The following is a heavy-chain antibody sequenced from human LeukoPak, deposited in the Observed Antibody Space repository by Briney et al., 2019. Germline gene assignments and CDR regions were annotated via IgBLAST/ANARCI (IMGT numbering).Heavy chain of an antibody. D-gene: IGHD1-26*01. CDR1: GYSISSGYY. CDR2: IYHSGST. CDR3: ARARDSPYTYSLDS. V-gene: IGHV4-38-2*01. Sequence: PPETLSLTCAVSGYSISSGYYWGWIRQPPGKGLEWIGSIYHSGSTYYNPSLKSRVTISVDTSKNQFSLKLSSVTAADTAVYYCARARDSPYTYSLDSWGPGTLVTVSS. J-gene: IGHJ4*02.